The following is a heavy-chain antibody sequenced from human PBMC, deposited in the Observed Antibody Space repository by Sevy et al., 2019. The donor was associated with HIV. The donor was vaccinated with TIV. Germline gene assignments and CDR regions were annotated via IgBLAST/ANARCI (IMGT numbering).Heavy chain of an antibody. CDR1: GYTFTSYG. V-gene: IGHV1-18*01. Sequence: ASVKVSCKASGYTFTSYGINWVRQAPGQGLEWMGWINVYNGNANYAQKLQGRGTMTTDTSTSTAYMELMSLRSDDTALYYCASGEKYCSGGSCYFHLDYWGQGTLVTVSS. J-gene: IGHJ4*02. D-gene: IGHD2-15*01. CDR2: INVYNGNA. CDR3: ASGEKYCSGGSCYFHLDY.